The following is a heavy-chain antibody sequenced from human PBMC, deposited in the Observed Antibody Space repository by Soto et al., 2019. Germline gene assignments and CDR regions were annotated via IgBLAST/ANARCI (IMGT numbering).Heavy chain of an antibody. V-gene: IGHV3-23*01. J-gene: IGHJ6*03. CDR1: GFTFSSYA. CDR2: ISGSGGST. Sequence: GGSLRLSCAASGFTFSSYAMSWVRQAPGKGLEWVSAISGSGGSTYYADSVKGRFTISRDNSKNTLYLQMNSLRAEDTAVYYCAKDSVPNIYYYYYMDVWGKGTTVTVSS. CDR3: AKDSVPNIYYYYYMDV.